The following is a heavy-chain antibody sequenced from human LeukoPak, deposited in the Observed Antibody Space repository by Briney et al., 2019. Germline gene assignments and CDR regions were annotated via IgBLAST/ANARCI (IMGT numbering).Heavy chain of an antibody. Sequence: ASVKVSCKASGYTFTGYYMHWVRQAPGQGLEWMGWINPNSGGTNYAQKFQGWVTMTRETSISTAYMELSRLRSDDTAVYYCARDRQTSPLAGLSSDYYYGMAGWGQGTTVTVS. CDR3: ARDRQTSPLAGLSSDYYYGMAG. V-gene: IGHV1-2*04. J-gene: IGHJ6*02. CDR2: INPNSGGT. CDR1: GYTFTGYY. D-gene: IGHD6-19*01.